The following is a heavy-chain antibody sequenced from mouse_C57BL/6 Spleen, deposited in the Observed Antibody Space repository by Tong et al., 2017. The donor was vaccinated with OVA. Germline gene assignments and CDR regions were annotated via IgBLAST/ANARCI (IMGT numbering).Heavy chain of an antibody. CDR2: ISYVGVYT. V-gene: IGHV5-6*02. D-gene: IGHD2-14*01. Sequence: SSYGMSWVRPPPDQRLAWVASISYVGVYTYYPDSVKVRFTISRDNAKKSLDLQRSSLKAEDSAMYYVIRRERYDENYFAYSR. CDR1: SSYG. CDR3: IRRERYDENYFAY. J-gene: IGHJ3*01.